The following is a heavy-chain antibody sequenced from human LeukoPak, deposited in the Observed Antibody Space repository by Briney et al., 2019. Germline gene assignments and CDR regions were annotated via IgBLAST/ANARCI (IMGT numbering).Heavy chain of an antibody. CDR1: GFTFSSYW. CDR3: ARESFGVDF. Sequence: GGSLRLSCAASGFTFSSYWMNWVRQAPGKGLEWVANIKQDGSVKNYVDSVKGRFTISRENAKNSLYLQMNSLRGEDTAVYYCARESFGVDFWGQGTLVTVSS. CDR2: IKQDGSVK. D-gene: IGHD1-26*01. V-gene: IGHV3-7*01. J-gene: IGHJ4*02.